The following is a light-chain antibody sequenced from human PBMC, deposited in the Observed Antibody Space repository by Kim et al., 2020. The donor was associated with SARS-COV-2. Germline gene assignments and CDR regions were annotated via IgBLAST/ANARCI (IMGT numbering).Light chain of an antibody. CDR3: QQRSSWPLT. Sequence: EIVLTQSPATLSLSPGEGATLSCRASQSVSSYLAWYQQKPGQAPRLLIYDASNRATGIPARFSASGSGTDFTLTISSLEPEDFAVYFCQQRSSWPLTFGGGTKVDIK. V-gene: IGKV3-11*01. CDR2: DAS. J-gene: IGKJ4*01. CDR1: QSVSSY.